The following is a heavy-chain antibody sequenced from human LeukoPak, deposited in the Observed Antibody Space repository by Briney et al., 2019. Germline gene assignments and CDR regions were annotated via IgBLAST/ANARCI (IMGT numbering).Heavy chain of an antibody. J-gene: IGHJ3*02. CDR2: IYTSGST. V-gene: IGHV4-61*02. CDR3: ARDRVEMASDAFDI. CDR1: GGSISSSHYY. Sequence: SETLSLTCTVSGGSISSSHYYWSWIRQPGGKGLEWIGRIYTSGSTNYNPSLKSRVTISVDTSKNQFSLKLSSVTAADTAVYYCARDRVEMASDAFDIWGQGIMVTVSS. D-gene: IGHD5-24*01.